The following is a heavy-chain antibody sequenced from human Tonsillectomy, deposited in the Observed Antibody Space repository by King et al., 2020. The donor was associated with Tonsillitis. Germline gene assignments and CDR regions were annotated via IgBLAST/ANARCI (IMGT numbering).Heavy chain of an antibody. D-gene: IGHD2-15*01. Sequence: VQLVESGGGLVKPGGSLRLSCAASGFTFSNAWMSWVRQAPGKGLEWVGRIKSKTDGGTTDYAAPVKGRFTISRDDSTDTLYLQMNSLKTGDTGVYYWTTVLYQTKGGYCQHWGQGTLVTVSS. CDR1: GFTFSNAW. V-gene: IGHV3-15*01. CDR2: IKSKTDGGTT. J-gene: IGHJ1*01. CDR3: TTVLYQTKGGYCQH.